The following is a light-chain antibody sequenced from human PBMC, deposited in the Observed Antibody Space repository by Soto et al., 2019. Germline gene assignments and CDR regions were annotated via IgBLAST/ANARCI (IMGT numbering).Light chain of an antibody. CDR3: QQRRNWPLT. CDR1: QTVSSY. Sequence: EIVLTQSPATLSLSPGERATLSCRASQTVSSYLAWYQQKPGQTPRLLIYDAFNRATGIPARFSGSGSGTDFTLTISSLEPEDFAVYYCQQRRNWPLTFGQGTRLEIK. V-gene: IGKV3-11*01. CDR2: DAF. J-gene: IGKJ5*01.